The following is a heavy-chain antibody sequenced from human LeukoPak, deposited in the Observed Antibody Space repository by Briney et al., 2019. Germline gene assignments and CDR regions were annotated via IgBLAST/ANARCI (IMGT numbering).Heavy chain of an antibody. J-gene: IGHJ4*02. Sequence: PGGSLRLSCITSGFTFSSYWMAWVRQAPGKGLEWVANRRHDGGDSYYVDSVKGRFTISRDNAKNSLYLQMSSLRAEDTAVYFCAREVATGTGAYKYWGQGTLVTVSS. CDR3: AREVATGTGAYKY. CDR2: RRHDGGDS. CDR1: GFTFSSYW. V-gene: IGHV3-7*01. D-gene: IGHD6-13*01.